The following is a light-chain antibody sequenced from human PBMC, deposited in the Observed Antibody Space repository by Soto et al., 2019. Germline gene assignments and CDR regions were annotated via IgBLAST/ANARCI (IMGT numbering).Light chain of an antibody. J-gene: IGLJ2*01. Sequence: SYELTQSPSVSVAPGETARITCGGNNIGSQSVHWYQQRPGQAPVLVIYYDTNRPSGIPERFSGSNSGNTATLTISRVEAGGEADYYCQVWDSSSDLVVFGGGTKLTVL. CDR2: YDT. CDR3: QVWDSSSDLVV. CDR1: NIGSQS. V-gene: IGLV3-21*04.